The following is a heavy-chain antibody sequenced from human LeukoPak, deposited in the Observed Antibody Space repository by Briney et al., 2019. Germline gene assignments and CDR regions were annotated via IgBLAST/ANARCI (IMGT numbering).Heavy chain of an antibody. V-gene: IGHV4-59*01. CDR2: RYYSGST. J-gene: IGHJ1*01. Sequence: ASETLSLTCSVSGGSISSYYWTWIRQPPGKGLEWIGYRYYSGSTTYNPSLKSRVTISVDTSKSQFSLKLISVTAADTAIYYCARVRGDFETDWGQGTLVTLSS. CDR3: ARVRGDFETD. D-gene: IGHD3-16*01. CDR1: GGSISSYY.